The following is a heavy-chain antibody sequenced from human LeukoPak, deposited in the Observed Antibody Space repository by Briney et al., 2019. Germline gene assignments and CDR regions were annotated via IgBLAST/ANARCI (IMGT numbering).Heavy chain of an antibody. Sequence: GGPLRLSCAASGFTFSSYDMNWVRQAPGKGLEWVSFISSSGTTINYADSVKGRFTISRDNTKNSLYLQMNSLRVEDTAIYHCARSFDIWGQGTMVTVSP. J-gene: IGHJ3*02. CDR2: ISSSGTTI. CDR1: GFTFSSYD. CDR3: ARSFDI. V-gene: IGHV3-48*03.